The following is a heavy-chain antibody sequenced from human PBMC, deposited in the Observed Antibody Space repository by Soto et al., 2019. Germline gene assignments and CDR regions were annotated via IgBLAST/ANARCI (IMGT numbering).Heavy chain of an antibody. J-gene: IGHJ6*03. V-gene: IGHV4-39*01. CDR2: IYYSGST. CDR1: GGSISSSSYY. D-gene: IGHD1-7*01. Sequence: ASETLSLTCTVSGGSISSSSYYWGWIRQQPGKGLEWIGSIYYSGSTYYNPSLKSRVTISVDTSKNQFSLKLSSVTAADTAVYYCARHRTGTTWRYYYYYMDVWGKGTTVTVSS. CDR3: ARHRTGTTWRYYYYYMDV.